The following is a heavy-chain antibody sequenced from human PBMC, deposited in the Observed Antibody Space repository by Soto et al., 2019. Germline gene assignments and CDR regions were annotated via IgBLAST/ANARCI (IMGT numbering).Heavy chain of an antibody. CDR2: IYPGDSET. CDR3: ARLGFPGAIYFDS. V-gene: IGHV5-51*01. J-gene: IGHJ4*02. CDR1: GYTFNTYW. Sequence: PGESLKISCRGSGYTFNTYWIGWVRQMPGKGLEWIGFIYPGDSETKYSPDFEGQVTISADRSTNTAYLQWRSLRASDTAMYYCARLGFPGAIYFDSWGLGTLVTVSS.